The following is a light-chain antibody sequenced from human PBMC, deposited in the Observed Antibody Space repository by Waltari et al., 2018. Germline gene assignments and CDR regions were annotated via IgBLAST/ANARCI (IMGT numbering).Light chain of an antibody. J-gene: IGLJ2*01. V-gene: IGLV3-1*01. CDR3: QAWDSSTVV. CDR1: QLGDKY. Sequence: SYELTQPPSVSVSPGPTASIHCYGDQLGDKYSYWYQQRPGQSPVLVISQDSQRPSAIPERFSGSNSGNTATLTISGTQAMDEADYYCQAWDSSTVVFGGGTKLAVL. CDR2: QDS.